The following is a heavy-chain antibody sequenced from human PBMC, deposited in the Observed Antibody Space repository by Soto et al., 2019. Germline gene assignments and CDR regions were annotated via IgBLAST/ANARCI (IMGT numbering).Heavy chain of an antibody. CDR3: ARGDCSGGSCYSVDI. J-gene: IGHJ3*02. CDR2: IYHSGST. CDR1: GGSISSSNW. Sequence: SETLSLTCAVSGGSISSSNWWSWVRQPPGKGLEWIGEIYHSGSTNYNPSLKSRVTISVDKSKNQFSLKLSSVTAADTAVYYCARGDCSGGSCYSVDIWGQGTMVTVSS. V-gene: IGHV4-4*02. D-gene: IGHD2-15*01.